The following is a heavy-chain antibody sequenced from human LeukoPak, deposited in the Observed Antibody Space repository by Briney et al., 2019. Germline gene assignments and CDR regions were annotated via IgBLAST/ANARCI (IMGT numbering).Heavy chain of an antibody. CDR2: IYYSGST. J-gene: IGHJ6*03. CDR3: ARGTNYYYYMDV. Sequence: SETLSLTCTVSGGSISSSSYYWGWIRQPPGKGLEWIGSIYYSGSTYYNPSLKSRVTISVDTSKNQFSLKLSSVTAADTAVYYCARGTNYYYYMDVWGKGTTVTVSS. CDR1: GGSISSSSYY. V-gene: IGHV4-39*07. D-gene: IGHD2-8*01.